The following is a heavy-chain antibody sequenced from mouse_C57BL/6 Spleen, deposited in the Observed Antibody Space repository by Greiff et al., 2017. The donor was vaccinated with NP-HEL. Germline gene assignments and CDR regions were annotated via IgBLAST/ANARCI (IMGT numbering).Heavy chain of an antibody. J-gene: IGHJ2*01. CDR3: ARRYYYGSYYFDY. Sequence: VQLQQSGAELVRPGTSVKMSCKASGYTFTNYWIGWAKQRPGHGLEWIGDIYPGGGYTNYNEKFKGKATLTADKSSSTAYMQFSSLTSEDSATYYCARRYYYGSYYFDYWGQGTTLTVSS. D-gene: IGHD1-1*01. V-gene: IGHV1-63*01. CDR2: IYPGGGYT. CDR1: GYTFTNYW.